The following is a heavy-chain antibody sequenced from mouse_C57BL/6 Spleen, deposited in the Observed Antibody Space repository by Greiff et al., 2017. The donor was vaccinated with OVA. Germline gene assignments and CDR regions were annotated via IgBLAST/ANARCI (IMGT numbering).Heavy chain of an antibody. J-gene: IGHJ2*01. V-gene: IGHV1-64*01. CDR1: GYTFTSYW. CDR3: ARGLPPRQLDYFDY. D-gene: IGHD3-2*01. CDR2: IHPNSGST. Sequence: QVQLQQPGAELVKPGASVKLSCKASGYTFTSYWMHWVKQRPGQGLEWIGMIHPNSGSTNYNEKFKSKATLTVDKSSSTAYMQLSSLTSEDSAVYYCARGLPPRQLDYFDYWGQGTTLTVSS.